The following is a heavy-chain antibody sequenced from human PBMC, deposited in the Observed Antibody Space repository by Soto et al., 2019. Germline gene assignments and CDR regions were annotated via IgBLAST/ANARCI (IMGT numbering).Heavy chain of an antibody. V-gene: IGHV4-61*01. D-gene: IGHD3-10*01. CDR2: IYYSGST. CDR3: ARTYPHYFGSGSYYNDAFDI. J-gene: IGHJ3*02. CDR1: GGSVSSGSCY. Sequence: TSETLSLTCTVSGGSVSSGSCYWSWIRQPPRKGLEWIGYIYYSGSTNYNPSLKSRVTISVDTSKNQFSLKLSSVTAADTAVYYCARTYPHYFGSGSYYNDAFDIWGQGTTVTVSS.